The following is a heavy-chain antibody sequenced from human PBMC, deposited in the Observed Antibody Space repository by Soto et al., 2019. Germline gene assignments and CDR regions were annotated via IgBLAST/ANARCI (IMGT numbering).Heavy chain of an antibody. D-gene: IGHD2-2*01. J-gene: IGHJ6*02. CDR3: ALGYCISTSCYYYYGMDV. CDR2: IIPIFGTA. V-gene: IGHV1-69*12. Sequence: QVQLVQSGAAVKKPGSSVKVSCKASGGTFSSYAISWVRQAPGQGLEWMGGIIPIFGTANYAQKFQGRVTITADESTSTAYMELSSLRSEDTAVYYCALGYCISTSCYYYYGMDVWGQGTTVTVSS. CDR1: GGTFSSYA.